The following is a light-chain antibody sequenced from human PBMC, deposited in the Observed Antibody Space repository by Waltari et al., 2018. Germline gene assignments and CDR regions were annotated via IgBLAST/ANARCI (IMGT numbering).Light chain of an antibody. CDR2: SNH. CDR1: ISNIGSKT. V-gene: IGLV1-44*01. J-gene: IGLJ2*01. CDR3: SSWDDSVIGPV. Sequence: QSLLTQPPSASGTPGQRVTISCSASISNIGSKTANGYQQLPGTAPRVLIDSNHRRPSGVPDRFSGSKSGTSASLAISGLQSEDEADDYCSSWDDSVIGPVFGGGTKLTVL.